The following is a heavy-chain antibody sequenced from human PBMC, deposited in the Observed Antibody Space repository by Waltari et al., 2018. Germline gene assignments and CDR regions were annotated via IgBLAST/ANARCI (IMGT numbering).Heavy chain of an antibody. J-gene: IGHJ4*02. Sequence: QVQLVQSGGEMKEPGASVKVSCKASGYTFTSRGINWVRQAPGQGLEWMGWVNTQNGSTNYAQNLQGRVTMTADTSTTTDYMELRSLKSDDTAIYYCARTCISAACYMIYWGQGTLVTVST. CDR2: VNTQNGST. V-gene: IGHV1-18*01. CDR1: GYTFTSRG. CDR3: ARTCISAACYMIY. D-gene: IGHD2-2*02.